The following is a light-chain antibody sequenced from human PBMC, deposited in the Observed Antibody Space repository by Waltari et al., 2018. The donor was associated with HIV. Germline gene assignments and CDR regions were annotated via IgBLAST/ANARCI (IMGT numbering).Light chain of an antibody. CDR2: NGS. Sequence: QSPSVSVAPGQTASITCVGNNIGSKSVHWYQQKAGQAPVLVVYNGSDRPSGIPERFSGSRSGNTATLTISRVEAGDEADYYCHVWDRSSDHHVFGPGTKVTVL. CDR1: NIGSKS. V-gene: IGLV3-21*02. J-gene: IGLJ1*01. CDR3: HVWDRSSDHHV.